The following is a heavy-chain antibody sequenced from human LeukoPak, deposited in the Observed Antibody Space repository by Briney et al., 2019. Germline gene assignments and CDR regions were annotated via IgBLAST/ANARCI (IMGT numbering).Heavy chain of an antibody. V-gene: IGHV3-33*01. CDR2: IWYDGSNK. D-gene: IGHD2-2*01. Sequence: GRSLRLSCAASGFTFSTYGMHWVRRAPGKGLEWVALIWYDGSNKYSTDSVRGRFTISRDNSKNTLYLQMNSLRAEDTAVYYCARGKYCSSTSCIGDYFDPWGQGTLVTVSS. J-gene: IGHJ5*02. CDR3: ARGKYCSSTSCIGDYFDP. CDR1: GFTFSTYG.